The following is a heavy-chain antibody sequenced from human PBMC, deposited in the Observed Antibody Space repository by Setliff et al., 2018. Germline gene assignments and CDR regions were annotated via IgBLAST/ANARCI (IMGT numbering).Heavy chain of an antibody. CDR1: GFAFNTCT. CDR3: ARRDSTSYYGYSFDF. D-gene: IGHD3-22*01. J-gene: IGHJ4*02. CDR2: ITSGGSSV. Sequence: PGGSLRLSCAASGFAFNTCTMNWVRQAPGKGLEWIAHITSGGSSVYYADSVKGRFAISTDNAKNSLFLQMNSLRAQDTAVYYCARRDSTSYYGYSFDFWGRGTLVTVSS. V-gene: IGHV3-48*01.